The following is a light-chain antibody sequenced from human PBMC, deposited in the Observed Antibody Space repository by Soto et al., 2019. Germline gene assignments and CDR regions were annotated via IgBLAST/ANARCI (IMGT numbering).Light chain of an antibody. J-gene: IGKJ5*01. CDR3: QQRNSWPQIT. CDR2: DAS. CDR1: QSVRTY. V-gene: IGKV3-11*01. Sequence: EIVLTQSPVTLSLSPGERATLSCRASQSVRTYLAWYQVKPGQAPRLLIYDASSRASGVPARFSGSGSGTDFTLTISSLEPEDFALYYCQQRNSWPQITFGQGTRLEIK.